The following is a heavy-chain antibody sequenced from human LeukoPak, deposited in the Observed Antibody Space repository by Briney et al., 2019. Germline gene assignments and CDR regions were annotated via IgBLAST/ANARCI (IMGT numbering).Heavy chain of an antibody. V-gene: IGHV3-9*01. J-gene: IGHJ6*02. CDR2: LRWNRGSI. CDR3: AKTSRAIGTLYGMDV. CDR1: GFTFDVYA. D-gene: IGHD3-10*01. Sequence: GGSLRLSCAASGFTFDVYAMHWVRQAQGKGLGWGSGLRWNRGSIGYADSVKGRSTISRDNAKNSLYLQMNSLRAEDTALYYCAKTSRAIGTLYGMDVWGQGTTVTVSS.